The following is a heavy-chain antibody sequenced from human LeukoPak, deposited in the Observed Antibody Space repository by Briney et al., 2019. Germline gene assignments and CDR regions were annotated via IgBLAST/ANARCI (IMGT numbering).Heavy chain of an antibody. CDR1: GYTFTSDY. D-gene: IGHD2-15*01. J-gene: IGHJ4*02. CDR2: ISPSAGST. Sequence: GASVKVSCKASGYTFTSDYMHWARQAPGRGLEWMGIISPSAGSTTYAQKFQGRVTMTRDTSINTAYMELSSLRSDDTAVYYCARNIPAATFLDYWGQGTLVTVSS. CDR3: ARNIPAATFLDY. V-gene: IGHV1-46*01.